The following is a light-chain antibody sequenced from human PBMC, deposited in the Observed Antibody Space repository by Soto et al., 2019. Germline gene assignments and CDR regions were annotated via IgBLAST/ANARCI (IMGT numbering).Light chain of an antibody. CDR1: SSDVGGYNY. CDR2: EVT. J-gene: IGLJ1*01. Sequence: QSVLTQPASVSGSPGQSITISCTGTSSDVGGYNYVSWYQQHPGKAPKLIVYEVTNRPSGVSNRFSGSKSGNTASLTISGLQAEDEADYSCCSYTSSNSMVFGTGTKVTV. CDR3: CSYTSSNSMV. V-gene: IGLV2-14*01.